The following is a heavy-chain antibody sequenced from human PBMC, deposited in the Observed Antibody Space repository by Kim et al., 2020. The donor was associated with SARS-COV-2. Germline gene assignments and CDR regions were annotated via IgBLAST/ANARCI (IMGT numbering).Heavy chain of an antibody. CDR2: IIPIFGTA. D-gene: IGHD3-22*01. V-gene: IGHV1-69*13. CDR3: ARAEGIVVAPGWFDP. CDR1: GGTFSSYA. J-gene: IGHJ5*02. Sequence: SVKVSCKASGGTFSSYAISWVRQAPGQGLEWMGGIIPIFGTANYAQKFQGRVTITADESTSTAYMELSSLRSEDTAVYYCARAEGIVVAPGWFDPWGQGTLVTVSS.